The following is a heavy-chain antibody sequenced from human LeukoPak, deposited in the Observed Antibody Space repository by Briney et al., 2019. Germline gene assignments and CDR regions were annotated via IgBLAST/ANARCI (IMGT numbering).Heavy chain of an antibody. D-gene: IGHD6-13*01. J-gene: IGHJ4*02. Sequence: GRSLRLSCAASGFSISNYGMHWVRQAPGKGLELVAIIWNDGSNEYYADPVKGRFTISRDNSKNTLYLQMNSLRVEDTAVYYCARDREAAADLGYWGQGTLVTVSS. CDR1: GFSISNYG. CDR3: ARDREAAADLGY. V-gene: IGHV3-33*01. CDR2: IWNDGSNE.